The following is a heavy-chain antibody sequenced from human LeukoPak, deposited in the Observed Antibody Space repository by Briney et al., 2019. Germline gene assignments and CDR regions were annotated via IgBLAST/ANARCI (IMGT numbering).Heavy chain of an antibody. J-gene: IGHJ4*02. CDR1: GFIFSSYG. V-gene: IGHV3-30*03. D-gene: IGHD3-3*01. CDR3: ARDPAKFWSGHDY. Sequence: GGSLRLSCTASGFIFSSYGMHWVRQAPGKGLEWVAVISYDGSNKYYADSVKGRFTISRDNSKNTLYVQMNSLRAEDTAVYYYARDPAKFWSGHDYWGQGTLVTVSS. CDR2: ISYDGSNK.